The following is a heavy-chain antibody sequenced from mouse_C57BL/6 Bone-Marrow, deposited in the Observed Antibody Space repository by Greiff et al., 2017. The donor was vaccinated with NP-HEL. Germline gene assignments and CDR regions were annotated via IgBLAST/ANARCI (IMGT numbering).Heavy chain of an antibody. CDR2: IRNKANGYTT. J-gene: IGHJ4*01. CDR3: ARYNSETGITPYYAMDY. CDR1: GFTFTDYY. D-gene: IGHD1-1*01. V-gene: IGHV7-3*01. Sequence: EVKLVESGGGLVQPGGSLSLSCAASGFTFTDYYMSWVRQPPGKALEWLGFIRNKANGYTTEYSASVKGRFTISRDNSQSILYLQMNALRAEDSATYYCARYNSETGITPYYAMDYWGQGTSVTVSS.